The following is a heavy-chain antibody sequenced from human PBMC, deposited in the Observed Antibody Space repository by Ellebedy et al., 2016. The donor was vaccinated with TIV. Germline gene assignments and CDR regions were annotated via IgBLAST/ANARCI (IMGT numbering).Heavy chain of an antibody. CDR1: GFTFSDHY. V-gene: IGHV3-72*01. CDR2: IRSKTYGGTT. Sequence: GESLKISCVASGFTFSDHYMNWVRQAPGKGLEWVGFIRSKTYGGTTEYAASVRGRFIISRDDSKNSLFLQMNSLITGDTAVYYCIRGMTNGFGVDVWGQGTTVTVSS. CDR3: IRGMTNGFGVDV. J-gene: IGHJ6*02. D-gene: IGHD4-11*01.